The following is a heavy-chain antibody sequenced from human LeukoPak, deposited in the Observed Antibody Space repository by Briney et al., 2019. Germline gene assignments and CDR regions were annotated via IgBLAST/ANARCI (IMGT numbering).Heavy chain of an antibody. CDR1: GGTFSSYA. D-gene: IGHD6-6*01. CDR2: IIPISGTA. J-gene: IGHJ4*02. CDR3: AVGEYSSSSLHFDY. Sequence: ASVKVSCKASGGTFSSYAISWVRQAPGQGLEWMGGIIPISGTANYAQKFQGRVTITADESTSTAYMELSSLRSEDTAMYYCAVGEYSSSSLHFDYWGQGTLVTVSS. V-gene: IGHV1-69*13.